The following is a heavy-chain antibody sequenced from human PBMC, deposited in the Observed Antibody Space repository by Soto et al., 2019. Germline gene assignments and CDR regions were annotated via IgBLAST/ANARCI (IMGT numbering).Heavy chain of an antibody. Sequence: GASVKVSCKASGYTFTSYAMRWVRQGPGQRLKWMDWINAGNGNTKYSQKFQGRVTITRDTSASTAYMELSSLRSEDTAVYYCARYNWNYGGTNAFDIWGQGTMVTVAS. J-gene: IGHJ3*02. V-gene: IGHV1-3*01. CDR1: GYTFTSYA. CDR3: ARYNWNYGGTNAFDI. D-gene: IGHD1-7*01. CDR2: INAGNGNT.